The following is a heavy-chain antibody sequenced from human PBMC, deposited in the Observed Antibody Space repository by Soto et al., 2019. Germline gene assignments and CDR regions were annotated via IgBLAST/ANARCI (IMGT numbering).Heavy chain of an antibody. D-gene: IGHD3-3*01. CDR1: GGTFSSYA. CDR3: GRSGYYRDWFDP. V-gene: IGHV1-69*06. J-gene: IGHJ5*02. Sequence: QVQLVQSGAEVKKPGSSVKVSCKASGGTFSSYAISWVRQAPGQGLEWMGGIIPIFGTANNAQKFQGRVTITADKSTSTAYMELSSLRSEDAGVYYCGRSGYYRDWFDPWGQGALVTVSS. CDR2: IIPIFGTA.